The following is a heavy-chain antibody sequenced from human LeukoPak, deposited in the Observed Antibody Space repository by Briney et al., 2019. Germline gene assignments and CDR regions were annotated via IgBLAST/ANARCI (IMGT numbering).Heavy chain of an antibody. Sequence: SETLSLTCAVYGGSFSGYYWSWIRQPPGKGLEWIGEINHSGSTNYNPSLKSRVTISVDTSKNQFSLKLGSVTAADTAVYYCARETAPLVRGAAFSFDYWGQGTLVTVSS. D-gene: IGHD3-10*01. CDR3: ARETAPLVRGAAFSFDY. J-gene: IGHJ4*02. V-gene: IGHV4-34*01. CDR2: INHSGST. CDR1: GGSFSGYY.